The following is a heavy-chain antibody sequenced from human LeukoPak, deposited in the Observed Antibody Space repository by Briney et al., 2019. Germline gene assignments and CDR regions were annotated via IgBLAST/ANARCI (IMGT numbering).Heavy chain of an antibody. Sequence: PGGSLRLSCAASGFTVSNVWMSWVRQAPGKGLEWVGRIKSKTDGGTTDYAAPVKDRFRISRDDSKNTLYLQINSLETEDTAVYYCTTVANGGDFDYWGQGTLVTVSS. CDR1: GFTVSNVW. V-gene: IGHV3-15*01. J-gene: IGHJ4*02. CDR2: IKSKTDGGTT. D-gene: IGHD3-16*01. CDR3: TTVANGGDFDY.